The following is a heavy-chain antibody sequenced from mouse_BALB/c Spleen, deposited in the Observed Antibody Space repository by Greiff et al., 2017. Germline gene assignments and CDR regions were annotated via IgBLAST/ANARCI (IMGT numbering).Heavy chain of an antibody. D-gene: IGHD2-1*01. Sequence: VQLQQPGAELVKPGASVKLSCKASGYTFTSYWMHWVKQRPGQGLEWIGEINPSNGRTNYNEKFKSKATLTVDKSSSTAYMQLSSLTSEDSAVYYCARVYYGNFACFAYWGQGTLVTVSA. J-gene: IGHJ3*01. V-gene: IGHV1S81*02. CDR1: GYTFTSYW. CDR3: ARVYYGNFACFAY. CDR2: INPSNGRT.